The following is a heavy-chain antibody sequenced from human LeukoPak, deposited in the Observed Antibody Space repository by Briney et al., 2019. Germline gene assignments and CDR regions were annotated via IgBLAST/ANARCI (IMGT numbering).Heavy chain of an antibody. Sequence: GGSLRLSCATSGFTFSMSSMHWVRLATGKGLEWLAGISFDGANKFSGDSVKGRFSISRDNSKNTLYLQMNSLGLDDTAVYFCARGRAGIAAAGFDYWGQGTLVTVSS. CDR1: GFTFSMSS. V-gene: IGHV3-30*04. CDR3: ARGRAGIAAAGFDY. J-gene: IGHJ4*02. CDR2: ISFDGANK. D-gene: IGHD6-13*01.